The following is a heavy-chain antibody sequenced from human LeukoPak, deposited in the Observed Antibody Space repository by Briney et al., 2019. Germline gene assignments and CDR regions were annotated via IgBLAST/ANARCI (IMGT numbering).Heavy chain of an antibody. Sequence: GGSLRLSCAASGFTFSSYRMTWVRQAPGKGLEWVSSISSSSSYIYYADSVKGRFTISRDNAKNSLYLQMNSLRAEDTAVYYCARDRTSSSSPYYFDYWGQGTLVTVSS. CDR2: ISSSSSYI. CDR3: ARDRTSSSSPYYFDY. V-gene: IGHV3-21*01. J-gene: IGHJ4*02. CDR1: GFTFSSYR. D-gene: IGHD6-6*01.